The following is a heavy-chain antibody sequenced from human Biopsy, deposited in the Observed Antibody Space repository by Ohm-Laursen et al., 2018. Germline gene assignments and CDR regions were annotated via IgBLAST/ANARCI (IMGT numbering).Heavy chain of an antibody. V-gene: IGHV3-23*01. CDR2: ISGSGSTT. D-gene: IGHD5-24*01. Sequence: GSLRLSCAASGFTFSSYVMSWVRQAPGKGLEWVSTISGSGSTTYYADSVKGRFTISRDNSKNTVYLQMDSLRAEDTAVYYCARDEMGSISRSGYFQHWGQGALVIVSS. CDR3: ARDEMGSISRSGYFQH. J-gene: IGHJ1*01. CDR1: GFTFSSYV.